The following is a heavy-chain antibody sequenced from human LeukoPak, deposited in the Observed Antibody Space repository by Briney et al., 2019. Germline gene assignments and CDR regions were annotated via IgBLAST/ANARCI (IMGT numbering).Heavy chain of an antibody. CDR3: ARAGLVVVPAALDY. D-gene: IGHD2-2*01. CDR2: INAGNGNT. Sequence: GASVKVSCKVSGYTFTSYAMHWVRQAPGQRLEWMGWINAGNGNTKYSQKFQGRVTITADESTSTAYMELNSLRSEDTAVYYCARAGLVVVPAALDYWGQGTLVTVSS. J-gene: IGHJ4*02. V-gene: IGHV1-3*01. CDR1: GYTFTSYA.